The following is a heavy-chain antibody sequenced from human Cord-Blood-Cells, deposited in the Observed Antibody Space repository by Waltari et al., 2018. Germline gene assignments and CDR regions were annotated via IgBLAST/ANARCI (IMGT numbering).Heavy chain of an antibody. J-gene: IGHJ3*02. CDR3: ARRGDNCGGDCYDAFDI. CDR1: GGSISSSSYY. V-gene: IGHV4-39*01. CDR2: IYYSGST. Sequence: QLQLQESGPGLVKPSETLSLTCTVSGGSISSSSYYWGWLRQPSGKGLEWIGSIYYSGSTYYNPSLKSRVTISVDTSKNQFSLKLSSVTAADTAVYYCARRGDNCGGDCYDAFDIWGQGTMVTVSS. D-gene: IGHD2-21*01.